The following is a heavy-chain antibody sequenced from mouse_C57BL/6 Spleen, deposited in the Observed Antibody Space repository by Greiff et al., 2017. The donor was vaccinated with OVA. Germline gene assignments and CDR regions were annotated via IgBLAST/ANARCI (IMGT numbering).Heavy chain of an antibody. CDR2: ILPGSGST. J-gene: IGHJ2*01. V-gene: IGHV1-9*01. D-gene: IGHD2-1*01. CDR3: ASFRCGNYDYFDY. CDR1: GYTFTGYW. Sequence: QVQLQQSGAELMKPGASVKLSCKATGYTFTGYWIEWVKQRPGHGLEWIGEILPGSGSTNYNEKFKGKATFTADTSSNTAYMQLSRLTTEDSAIYDSASFRCGNYDYFDYWGQGTTLTVSS.